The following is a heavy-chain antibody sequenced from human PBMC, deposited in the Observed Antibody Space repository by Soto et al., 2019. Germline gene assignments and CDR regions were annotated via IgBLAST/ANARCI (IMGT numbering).Heavy chain of an antibody. CDR2: IYPDGSQT. J-gene: IGHJ3*02. CDR1: GYSFTSYW. V-gene: IGHV5-51*01. CDR3: ARRWNDSSGYPDDAFDI. Sequence: GESLKIPCKGSGYSFTSYWIGWVRQMPGKGLKRRGIIYPDGSQTRYSPSFQGQVSIGADNSISTVYLQWSSLKASYTPMYYCARRWNDSSGYPDDAFDIWGQGPMGPVSS. D-gene: IGHD3-22*01.